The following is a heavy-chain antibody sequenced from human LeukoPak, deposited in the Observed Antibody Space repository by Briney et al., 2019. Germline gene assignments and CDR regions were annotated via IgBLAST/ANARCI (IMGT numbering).Heavy chain of an antibody. CDR3: ARLTGATREFDY. CDR2: IKPDGSAQ. Sequence: GGSLRLSCAASGFTFSNYWMTWVRQAPGKGLEWVANIKPDGSAQYYVDSVKGRFTISRDNAKNSLYLQMNSLRAEDTAVYYCARLTGATREFDYWGQGTLVTVSS. J-gene: IGHJ4*02. V-gene: IGHV3-7*01. D-gene: IGHD1-26*01. CDR1: GFTFSNYW.